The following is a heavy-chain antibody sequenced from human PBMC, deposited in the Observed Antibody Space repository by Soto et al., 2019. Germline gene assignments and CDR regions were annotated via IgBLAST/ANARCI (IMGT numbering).Heavy chain of an antibody. D-gene: IGHD6-6*01. J-gene: IGHJ4*02. CDR2: ISAYNGNT. Sequence: ASVKVSCKASGYTFTSYGISWVRQAPGQGPEWMGWISAYNGNTNYAQKLQGRVTMTTDTSTSTAYMELRSLRSDDTAVYYCARDRGWEQLDGESDYWGQGTLVTVSS. V-gene: IGHV1-18*01. CDR1: GYTFTSYG. CDR3: ARDRGWEQLDGESDY.